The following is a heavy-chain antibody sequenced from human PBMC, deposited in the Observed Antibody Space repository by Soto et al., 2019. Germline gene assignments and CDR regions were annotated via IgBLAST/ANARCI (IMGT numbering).Heavy chain of an antibody. CDR2: ISVYNGNT. CDR3: ARRTRIVGAASFDY. V-gene: IGHV1-18*01. J-gene: IGHJ4*02. Sequence: QVHLVQSGAEVKKPGASVKVSCKASAYTFTTYDINWVRQAPGQGLDWMGWISVYNGNTEYAQKYRGRVTMTTDTSTNTIYMELRSLRSDDTAVYYCARRTRIVGAASFDYWGQGTLVTVAS. D-gene: IGHD1-26*01. CDR1: AYTFTTYD.